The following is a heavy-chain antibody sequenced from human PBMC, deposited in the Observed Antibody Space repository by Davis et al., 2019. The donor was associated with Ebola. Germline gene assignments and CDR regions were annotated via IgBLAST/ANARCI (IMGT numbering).Heavy chain of an antibody. CDR1: GFTFSGSA. D-gene: IGHD6-19*01. Sequence: GGSLRLSCAASGFTFSGSAMHWVRQAPGKGLEWVSSISDNGGNTQYADSVKGRFTISRDNPKNALYLQMNSLRAEDTAVYYCAKDYSSGWSNYYYGVDVWGQGTTVTVSS. V-gene: IGHV3-23*01. CDR2: ISDNGGNT. J-gene: IGHJ6*02. CDR3: AKDYSSGWSNYYYGVDV.